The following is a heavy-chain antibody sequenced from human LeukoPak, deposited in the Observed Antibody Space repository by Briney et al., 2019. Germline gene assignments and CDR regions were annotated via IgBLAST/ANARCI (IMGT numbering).Heavy chain of an antibody. CDR3: ARGKLELLPFAFDI. CDR2: TYYSGST. CDR1: GGSISSYY. D-gene: IGHD1-7*01. V-gene: IGHV4-59*08. J-gene: IGHJ3*02. Sequence: KPSETLSLTCTVSGGSISSYYWSWIRQPPGKGLEWIGYTYYSGSTNYNPSLKSRVTISVDTSKNQFSLKLSSVTAADTAVYYCARGKLELLPFAFDIWGQGTMVTVSS.